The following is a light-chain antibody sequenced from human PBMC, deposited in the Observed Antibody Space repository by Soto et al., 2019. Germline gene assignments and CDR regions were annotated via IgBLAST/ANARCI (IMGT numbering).Light chain of an antibody. Sequence: EIVLTQSPATLSVSPGEIATLSCRASPSVTNYLAWYQQKPGQAPRLLIYGASNRATGIPARFSGSASGADFPLTIGSLEPEDFAVYYCQQSNFWPPVTFGQGTRLEIK. CDR2: GAS. CDR3: QQSNFWPPVT. V-gene: IGKV3-11*01. CDR1: PSVTNY. J-gene: IGKJ5*01.